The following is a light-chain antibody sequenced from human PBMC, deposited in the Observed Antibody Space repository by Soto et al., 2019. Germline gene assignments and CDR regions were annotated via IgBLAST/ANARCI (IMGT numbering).Light chain of an antibody. CDR3: QQDGSSPPIT. J-gene: IGKJ5*01. Sequence: EIVLTQSPGTLSLSPGERATLSCRASQSVSSSYLAWYQQKPGQAPRLLIYVASSRATGIPDRFSGSGSGTDFTLTISRLEPEDFAVYYCQQDGSSPPITFGQGTRLEIK. CDR1: QSVSSSY. V-gene: IGKV3-20*01. CDR2: VAS.